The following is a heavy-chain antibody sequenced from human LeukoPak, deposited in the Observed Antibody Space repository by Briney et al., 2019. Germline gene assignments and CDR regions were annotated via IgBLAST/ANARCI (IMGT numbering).Heavy chain of an antibody. CDR1: GYTFTSYG. V-gene: IGHV1-18*04. CDR3: ARGRLGQWLVRILDY. CDR2: ISAYNGNT. Sequence: ASVKVSCKASGYTFTSYGISWVRQAPGQGLEWMGWISAYNGNTNCAQKLQGRVTMTTDTSTSTAYMELRSLRSDDTAVYYCARGRLGQWLVRILDYWGQGTLVTVSS. J-gene: IGHJ4*02. D-gene: IGHD6-19*01.